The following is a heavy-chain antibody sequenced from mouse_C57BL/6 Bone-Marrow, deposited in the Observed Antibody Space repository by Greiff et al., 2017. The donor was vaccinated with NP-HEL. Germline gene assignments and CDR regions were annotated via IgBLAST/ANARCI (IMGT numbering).Heavy chain of an antibody. V-gene: IGHV1-74*01. CDR2: IHPSDSDT. CDR1: GYTFTSYW. Sequence: VQLQQPGAELVKPGASVKVSCKASGYTFTSYWMHWVKQRPGQGLEWIGRIHPSDSDTNYNQKFKGKATLTVDKSSSTAYMQLSSLTSEDSAVYYCAISHSYGSSSYWYFDVWGTGTTVTVSS. CDR3: AISHSYGSSSYWYFDV. D-gene: IGHD1-1*01. J-gene: IGHJ1*03.